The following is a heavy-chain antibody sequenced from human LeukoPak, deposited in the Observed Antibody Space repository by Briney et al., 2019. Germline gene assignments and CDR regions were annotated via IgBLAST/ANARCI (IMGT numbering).Heavy chain of an antibody. J-gene: IGHJ4*02. D-gene: IGHD6-13*01. CDR3: AKDLPPGIAAAGAFDY. V-gene: IGHV3-23*01. Sequence: GGALRLLCVTSGFTFSRYAMSWVGQAPGKGLEWVSAISGSGGSTYYADSVKGRFTISRDNSKNTLYLQMNSLTAEDTAVYYCAKDLPPGIAAAGAFDYWGQGTMVTVSS. CDR1: GFTFSRYA. CDR2: ISGSGGST.